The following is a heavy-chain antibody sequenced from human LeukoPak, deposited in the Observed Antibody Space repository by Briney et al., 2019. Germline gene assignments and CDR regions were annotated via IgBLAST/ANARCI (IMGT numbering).Heavy chain of an antibody. CDR3: ARESGSHAEALDI. CDR2: SYHIGSA. J-gene: IGHJ3*02. D-gene: IGHD1-26*01. Sequence: SETLSLTCTVSGGSIGSHFWSWLRQPPGKGLEWIGYSYHIGSATHNPSLNSRVTISVDTSKSQFYLKLTYVTAADTAVYYCARESGSHAEALDIWGQGTMVIVSS. V-gene: IGHV4-59*11. CDR1: GGSIGSHF.